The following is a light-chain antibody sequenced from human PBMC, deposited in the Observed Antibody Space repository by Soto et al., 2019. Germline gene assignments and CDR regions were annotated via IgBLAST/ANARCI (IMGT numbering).Light chain of an antibody. CDR1: SSDVGDYNY. Sequence: QSVLTQPASVSGSPGQSITICCTGTSSDVGDYNYVSWYQQHPGKAPKLMIYEVSNRPSGVSNRFSGSKSGNTASLTISGLQAEDAADYYCISYSSSSTLRVFGGGTKLTVL. J-gene: IGLJ3*02. CDR2: EVS. CDR3: ISYSSSSTLRV. V-gene: IGLV2-14*01.